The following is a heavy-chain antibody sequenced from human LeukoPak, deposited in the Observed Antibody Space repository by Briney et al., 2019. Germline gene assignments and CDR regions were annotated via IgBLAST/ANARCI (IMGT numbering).Heavy chain of an antibody. CDR3: VREYCSGGSCSDAFDI. D-gene: IGHD2-15*01. V-gene: IGHV3-21*01. J-gene: IGHJ3*02. CDR1: GFTFSSYS. Sequence: GGSLRLSCAASGFTFSSYSMNWVRQAPGKGLEWVASISTSSIYIYYADSVKGRFIISRDNAKKSLYLQMNSLRAEDTAVYYCVREYCSGGSCSDAFDIWGQGTMVTVSS. CDR2: ISTSSIYI.